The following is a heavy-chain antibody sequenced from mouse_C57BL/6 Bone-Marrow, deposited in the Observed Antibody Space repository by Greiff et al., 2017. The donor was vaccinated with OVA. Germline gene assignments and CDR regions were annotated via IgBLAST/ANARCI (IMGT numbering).Heavy chain of an antibody. V-gene: IGHV1-64*01. CDR3: ERRHYYGISALRGVAY. Sequence: QVQLQQPGAELVKPGASVKLSCKASGYTFTSYWMHWVKQRPGQGLEWIGMIHPNRGSTNYNEKFKSKATLTVDKSSSTAYMQLSSLTSEDSAVYYCERRHYYGISALRGVAYGGQGTRVTVSA. CDR2: IHPNRGST. D-gene: IGHD1-1*01. J-gene: IGHJ3*01. CDR1: GYTFTSYW.